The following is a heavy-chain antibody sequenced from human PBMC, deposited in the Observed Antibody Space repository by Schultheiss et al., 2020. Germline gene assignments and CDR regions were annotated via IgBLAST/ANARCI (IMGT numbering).Heavy chain of an antibody. CDR2: IGTAGDT. J-gene: IGHJ4*02. Sequence: GGSLRLSCAASGFTFSSYAMSWVRQAPGKGLEWVSAIGTAGDTYYPGSVKGRFTISRDNSKNTLYLQMNSLRAEDTAVYYCARQLWLKYWGQGTLVTVSS. CDR3: ARQLWLKY. V-gene: IGHV3-23*01. CDR1: GFTFSSYA. D-gene: IGHD2-21*01.